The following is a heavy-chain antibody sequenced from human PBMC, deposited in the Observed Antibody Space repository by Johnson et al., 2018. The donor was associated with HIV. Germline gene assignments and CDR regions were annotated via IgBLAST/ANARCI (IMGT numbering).Heavy chain of an antibody. V-gene: IGHV3-9*01. CDR2: ISWNSGSI. J-gene: IGHJ3*02. Sequence: VQLVESGGGLVQPGRSLRLSCAASGFTFDDYAMHWVRQAPGKGLEWVSGISWNSGSIGYADSVKGRFTISRDNAKNSLYLQMNSLRAEDTALYYCAKDRSVAGLYDAFDIWGQGTRVTVSS. CDR1: GFTFDDYA. D-gene: IGHD6-19*01. CDR3: AKDRSVAGLYDAFDI.